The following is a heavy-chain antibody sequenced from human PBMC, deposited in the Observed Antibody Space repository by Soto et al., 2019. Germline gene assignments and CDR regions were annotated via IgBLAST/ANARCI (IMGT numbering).Heavy chain of an antibody. J-gene: IGHJ4*02. D-gene: IGHD3-22*01. CDR3: ARDQYDSRGYYNPYYLDN. CDR2: INCRGGNT. CDR1: GYTFTTYY. V-gene: IGHV1-46*03. Sequence: VSLKVSCKASGYTFTTYYIHWVRQAPGQGLEWMGIINCRGGNTNYAQKFQGRVTMTRDTSTSTVYMELSSLRSEDTAVYYCARDQYDSRGYYNPYYLDNWGEGTLVNGSS.